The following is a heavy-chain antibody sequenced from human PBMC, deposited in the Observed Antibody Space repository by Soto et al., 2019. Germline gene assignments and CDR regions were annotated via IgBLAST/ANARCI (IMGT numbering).Heavy chain of an antibody. D-gene: IGHD2-2*01. CDR1: GFTFSSYG. CDR2: ISYDGSNK. V-gene: IGHV3-30*18. J-gene: IGHJ6*02. CDR3: ANLLLGYCSSTSCWGDYYYGMDV. Sequence: GGSLRLSCAASGFTFSSYGMHWVRQAPGKGLEWVAVISYDGSNKYYADSVKGRFTISRDNSKNTLYLQMNSLRAEDTAVYYCANLLLGYCSSTSCWGDYYYGMDVWGQGTTVTV.